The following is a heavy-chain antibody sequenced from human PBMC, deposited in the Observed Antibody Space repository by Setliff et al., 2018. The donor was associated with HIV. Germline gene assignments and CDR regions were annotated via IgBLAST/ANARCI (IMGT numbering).Heavy chain of an antibody. Sequence: SVKVSCKASGCTFSSYAISWVRQAPGQGLEWMGGIIPIFGTANYAQKFQGRVTITADESTSTAYMELSSLRSEDTAVYYCAATYYYDSSGLHGFDYWGQGTLVTVSS. J-gene: IGHJ4*02. V-gene: IGHV1-69*13. D-gene: IGHD3-22*01. CDR2: IIPIFGTA. CDR1: GCTFSSYA. CDR3: AATYYYDSSGLHGFDY.